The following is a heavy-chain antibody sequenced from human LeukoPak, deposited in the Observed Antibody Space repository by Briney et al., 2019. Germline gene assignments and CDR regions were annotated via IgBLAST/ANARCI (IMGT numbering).Heavy chain of an antibody. D-gene: IGHD1-26*01. J-gene: IGHJ4*02. CDR1: GFTLTTYA. CDR2: ISGGGGNT. Sequence: SGGSLRLSCAASGFTLTTYAMSWVRQAPGKGLEWVSGISGGGGNTHYADSVKGRFTISRDNSKNTLYLHMNSLRAEDTAVYYCAREYSGSYDPFDYWGQGTLVTVSS. CDR3: AREYSGSYDPFDY. V-gene: IGHV3-23*01.